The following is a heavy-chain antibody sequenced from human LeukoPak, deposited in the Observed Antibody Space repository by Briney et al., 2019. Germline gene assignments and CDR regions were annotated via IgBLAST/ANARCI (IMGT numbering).Heavy chain of an antibody. J-gene: IGHJ6*03. D-gene: IGHD1-26*01. CDR2: IIPIFGTA. V-gene: IGHV1-69*05. Sequence: ASVKVSCKASGGTFSSYAISWVRQAPGQGLEWMGGIIPIFGTANYAQKFQGRVTITTDESTSTAYMELSSLRSEDTAVYYCARDIVGATRPYYYYYYMDVWGKGTTVTVSS. CDR1: GGTFSSYA. CDR3: ARDIVGATRPYYYYYYMDV.